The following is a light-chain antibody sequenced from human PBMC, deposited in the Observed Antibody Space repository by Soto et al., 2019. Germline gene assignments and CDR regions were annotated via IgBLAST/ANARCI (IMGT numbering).Light chain of an antibody. V-gene: IGLV2-11*01. Sequence: QSVLTQTRSVSGSPGESVTISCSGTSSDVGSYNYVSWYQQYPGKAPKVMIYDVSERPSEVPVRFSGSKSGNTASLTISGLQAEDEAEYFCCSYSGSDSLLFGGGTKLTVL. CDR1: SSDVGSYNY. CDR2: DVS. J-gene: IGLJ2*01. CDR3: CSYSGSDSLL.